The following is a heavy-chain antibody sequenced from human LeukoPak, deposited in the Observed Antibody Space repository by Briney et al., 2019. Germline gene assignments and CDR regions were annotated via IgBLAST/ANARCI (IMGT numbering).Heavy chain of an antibody. CDR1: GGSFSGYY. D-gene: IGHD3-16*01. Sequence: SETLSLTCAVYGGSFSGYYWSWIRQPPGKGLEWIGEINHSGSTNYNPSLKSRVTISVDTSKNQFSLKLSSVTAADTAVYYCARFVFPPRAFDIWGQGTMVTVSS. V-gene: IGHV4-34*01. CDR3: ARFVFPPRAFDI. CDR2: INHSGST. J-gene: IGHJ3*02.